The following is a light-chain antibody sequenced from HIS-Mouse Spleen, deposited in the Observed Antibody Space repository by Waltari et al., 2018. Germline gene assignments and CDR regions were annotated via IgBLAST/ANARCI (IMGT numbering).Light chain of an antibody. CDR1: ALPKKY. CDR3: YSTDSSGNHRV. V-gene: IGLV3-10*01. Sequence: SYELTQPPSVSVSPGQPARITCSGDALPKKYAYWYQQKSGPAPVLVIYEDSKRPSGIPGRFSGSSAGKMATLTISGAQVEDEADYYCYSTDSSGNHRVFGGGTKLTVL. J-gene: IGLJ2*01. CDR2: EDS.